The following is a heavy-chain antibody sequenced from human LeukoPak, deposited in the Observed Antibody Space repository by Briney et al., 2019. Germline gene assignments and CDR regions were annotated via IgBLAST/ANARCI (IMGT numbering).Heavy chain of an antibody. J-gene: IGHJ3*02. D-gene: IGHD7-27*01. CDR2: ITGSSDYI. CDR1: GFTFSSYA. CDR3: ARDAPNWGDAFDN. V-gene: IGHV3-21*01. Sequence: GGSLRLSCAASGFTFSSYAMNWVRQAPGKGLEWVSCITGSSDYIEYAESVKGRFTISRDNAKNSLYLEMNSLKAEDTAVYYCARDAPNWGDAFDNWGQGTMVTVSS.